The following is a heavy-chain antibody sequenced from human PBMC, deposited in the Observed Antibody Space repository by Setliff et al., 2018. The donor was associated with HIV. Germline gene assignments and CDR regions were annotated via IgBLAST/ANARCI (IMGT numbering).Heavy chain of an antibody. CDR1: GYSISSGYY. V-gene: IGHV4-38-2*02. J-gene: IGHJ6*02. Sequence: SETLSLTCTASGYSISSGYYWGWIRQPPGKGLEWIGSIYHSGSTYYNPSLKSRVTISVDTSKSQFSLKLSSVTAADTAVYYCARAMRGVVVTNMYYYYGMDVWGQGTTVTVSS. CDR2: IYHSGST. D-gene: IGHD2-21*02. CDR3: ARAMRGVVVTNMYYYYGMDV.